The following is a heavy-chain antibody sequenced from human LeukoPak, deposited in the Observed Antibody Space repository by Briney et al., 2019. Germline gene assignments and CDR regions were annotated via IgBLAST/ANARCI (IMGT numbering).Heavy chain of an antibody. D-gene: IGHD3-16*01. Sequence: ASVKVSCKASGYTFTSYGISWVRQAPGQGLEWMGWISAYNGNTNYAQKLQGRVTMTTDTSTSTAYMELRSLRSDDTAVYYCARAGALLGEGNAFDIWGQGTMVTVSS. CDR1: GYTFTSYG. J-gene: IGHJ3*02. V-gene: IGHV1-18*01. CDR3: ARAGALLGEGNAFDI. CDR2: ISAYNGNT.